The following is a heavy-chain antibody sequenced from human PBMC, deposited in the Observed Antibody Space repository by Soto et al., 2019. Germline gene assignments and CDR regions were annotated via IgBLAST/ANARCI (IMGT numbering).Heavy chain of an antibody. CDR2: ISTSTSTI. CDR3: ATDGRARSADSSDYYYYSGIDV. D-gene: IGHD2-21*01. V-gene: IGHV3-48*04. Sequence: EVQLVESGGDLVKPGGSLRLSCTVSGFIFSTYSMNWVRQAPGKGLEWVSYISTSTSTIYYADSVKGRFTISRDNAKNSLYLQMISVSGDDTAVYFCATDGRARSADSSDYYYYSGIDVWGQGTTVTDS. CDR1: GFIFSTYS. J-gene: IGHJ6*02.